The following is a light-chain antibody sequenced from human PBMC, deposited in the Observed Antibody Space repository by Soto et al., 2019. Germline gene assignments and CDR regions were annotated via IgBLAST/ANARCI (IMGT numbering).Light chain of an antibody. V-gene: IGKV3-20*01. CDR1: QSVGSRS. J-gene: IGKJ1*01. CDR3: QQYGRSPT. CDR2: GTS. Sequence: EIGLTQSPGNLSLSPGERATLSCRASQSVGSRSLAWYQQKPGQAPRVLLYGTSERATGIPDRFSGSGSGTEFTLTISRLEPEDFAVYFCQQYGRSPTFGQGTKVDIK.